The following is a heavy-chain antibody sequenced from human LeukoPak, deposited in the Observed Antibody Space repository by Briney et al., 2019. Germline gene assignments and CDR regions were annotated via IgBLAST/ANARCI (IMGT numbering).Heavy chain of an antibody. CDR1: GYTFTGYY. V-gene: IGHV1-2*06. D-gene: IGHD2-15*01. CDR3: AREARLGCSGGSCFNDAFDI. J-gene: IGHJ3*02. Sequence: GASVKVSCKASGYTFTGYYMHWVRQAPGQGLEWMGRINPNSGGTNYAQKFQGRVTMTRDTSISTAYVELSRLRSDDTAVYYCAREARLGCSGGSCFNDAFDIWGQGTMVTVSS. CDR2: INPNSGGT.